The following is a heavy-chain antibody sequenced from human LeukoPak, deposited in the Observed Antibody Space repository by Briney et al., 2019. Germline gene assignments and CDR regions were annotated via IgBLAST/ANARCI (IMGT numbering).Heavy chain of an antibody. J-gene: IGHJ4*02. V-gene: IGHV1-8*01. CDR2: MNPNSGNT. D-gene: IGHD2-15*01. CDR1: GYTFTSYD. Sequence: ASVKVSCKASGYTFTSYDISWVRQATGQGLEWMGWMNPNSGNTGYAQKFQGRVTMTRNTSISTAYMELSSLRSEDTAVYYCARALLGYCSGGSCYTGYWGQGTLVTVSS. CDR3: ARALLGYCSGGSCYTGY.